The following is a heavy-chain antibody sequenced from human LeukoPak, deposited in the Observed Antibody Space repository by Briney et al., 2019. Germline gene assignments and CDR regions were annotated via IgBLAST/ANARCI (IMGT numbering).Heavy chain of an antibody. CDR1: GFTFSSHS. CDR3: ARDSPAGTTWRSEPIDY. CDR2: ISSGSGTI. J-gene: IGHJ4*02. V-gene: IGHV3-48*04. D-gene: IGHD3-10*01. Sequence: GGSLRLSCEVSGFTFSSHSMNWVRQAPGKGLEWVSYISSGSGTIYYADSVKGRFTISRDNAKNALYLQMNSLRAEDTAVYYCARDSPAGTTWRSEPIDYWGQGTLVTVTS.